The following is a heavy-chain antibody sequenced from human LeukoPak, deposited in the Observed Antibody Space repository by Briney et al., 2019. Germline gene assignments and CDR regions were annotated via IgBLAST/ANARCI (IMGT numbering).Heavy chain of an antibody. CDR2: ISAYNGNT. CDR1: GYTFTSYG. D-gene: IGHD5-24*01. CDR3: ARGHARWLLDY. V-gene: IGHV1-18*01. J-gene: IGHJ4*02. Sequence: ASVKVSCKASGYTFTSYGISWVRQAPGQGLEWMGWISAYNGNTNYAQKLQGRVTITRNTSISTAYMELSSLRSEDTAVYYCARGHARWLLDYWGQGTLVTVSS.